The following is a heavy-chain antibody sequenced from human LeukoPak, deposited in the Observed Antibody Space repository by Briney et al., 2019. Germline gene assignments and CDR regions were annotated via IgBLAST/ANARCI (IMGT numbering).Heavy chain of an antibody. J-gene: IGHJ4*02. CDR3: AISRPYFDY. Sequence: SETLSLTCTVSGGPISSGGYYWSWLRQPPGKGLEWIGYIYHSGSTYYNPSLKSRVTISVDRSKNQFSLKLSSVTAADTAVYYCAISRPYFDYWGQGTLVTVSS. V-gene: IGHV4-30-2*01. CDR2: IYHSGST. CDR1: GGPISSGGYY.